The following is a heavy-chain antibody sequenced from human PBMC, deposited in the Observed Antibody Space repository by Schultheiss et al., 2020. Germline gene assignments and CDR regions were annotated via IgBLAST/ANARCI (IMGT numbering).Heavy chain of an antibody. CDR3: ARGLYYYDSSGYYRVHGWFDP. CDR2: IYYSGST. J-gene: IGHJ5*02. CDR1: GGSISTYY. D-gene: IGHD3-22*01. V-gene: IGHV4-59*12. Sequence: SETMSLTCTVSGGSISTYYWSWIRQPPGKGLEWIGYIYYSGSTNYNPSLKSRVTISVDTSKNQFSLKLSSVTAADTAVYYCARGLYYYDSSGYYRVHGWFDPWGQGTLV.